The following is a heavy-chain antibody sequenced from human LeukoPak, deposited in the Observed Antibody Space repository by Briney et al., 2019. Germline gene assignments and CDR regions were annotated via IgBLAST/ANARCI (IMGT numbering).Heavy chain of an antibody. CDR2: ITSSSTYI. CDR3: ARSSDAAIVYNYMDV. V-gene: IGHV3-21*01. CDR1: GFTFSSCT. J-gene: IGHJ6*03. D-gene: IGHD5-18*01. Sequence: PGGSLRLSCAASGFTFSSCTMNWVRQAPGKGLEWVSYITSSSTYIYYADSVKGRFTISRDNAKNSLYLQMHSLRAEDTAVYYCARSSDAAIVYNYMDVWGKGTTVTV.